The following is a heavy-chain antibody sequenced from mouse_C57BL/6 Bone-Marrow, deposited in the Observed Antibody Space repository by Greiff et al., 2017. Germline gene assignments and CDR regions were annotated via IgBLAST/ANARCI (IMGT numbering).Heavy chain of an antibody. Sequence: EVKLQESGPGLVKPSQSLSLTCSVTGYSITSGYYWNWIRQFPGNKLEWMGYISYDGSNNYNPSLKNRISITRDPSKNQFFLKLNSVTTEDTATYYCARMDDYDVSWFAYWGQGTLVTVSA. CDR1: GYSITSGYY. CDR3: ARMDDYDVSWFAY. D-gene: IGHD2-4*01. J-gene: IGHJ3*01. V-gene: IGHV3-6*01. CDR2: ISYDGSN.